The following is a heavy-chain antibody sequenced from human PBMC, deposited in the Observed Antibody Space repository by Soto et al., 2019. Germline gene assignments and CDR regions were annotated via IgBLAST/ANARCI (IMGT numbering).Heavy chain of an antibody. D-gene: IGHD2-21*02. CDR2: IHYSGSV. V-gene: IGHV4-30-4*01. CDR1: GGSISSEYYH. J-gene: IGHJ6*02. Sequence: QVQLQESGPGLVRPSQTLFLTCTVSGGSISSEYYHWTWIRQAPGKGLEWIGYIHYSGSVHYNPSLQSRLTMSVDTSKNLFSLKLSSVTAADTAVYFCAREDDGGDRDYYGLDVWGQGTTVTVSS. CDR3: AREDDGGDRDYYGLDV.